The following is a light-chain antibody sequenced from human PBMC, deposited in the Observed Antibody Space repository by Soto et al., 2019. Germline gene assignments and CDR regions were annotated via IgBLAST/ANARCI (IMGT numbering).Light chain of an antibody. CDR1: PNIYSY. CDR2: AAS. V-gene: IGKV1-39*01. J-gene: IGKJ5*01. CDR3: QQNYNTMIT. Sequence: DIQMTQSPSSLPASVGDRVTITCRAGPNIYSYLNWYQQEPGKDPKLLIFAASSLQRGVPSRFSGSGSGTDFNLTISSLQTEDFTTYECQQNYNTMITFGQGTRLEIK.